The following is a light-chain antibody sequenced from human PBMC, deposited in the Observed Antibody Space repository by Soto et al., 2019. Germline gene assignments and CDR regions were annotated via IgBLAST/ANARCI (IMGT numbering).Light chain of an antibody. J-gene: IGLJ2*01. CDR2: QDS. CDR1: KLGDKY. V-gene: IGLV3-1*01. Sequence: SSELTQPPSVSVSPGQTASITCSGDKLGDKYACWYQQKPGQSPVLVISQDSKRPSGIPERFSGSNSGNTATLTISGTQAMDEADYSCQAWDSSTAVFGGGTKLTVL. CDR3: QAWDSSTAV.